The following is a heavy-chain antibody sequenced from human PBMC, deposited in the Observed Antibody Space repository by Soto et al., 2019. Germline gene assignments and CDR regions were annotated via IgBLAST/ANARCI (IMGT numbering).Heavy chain of an antibody. Sequence: GGPLRLSCAASGFTFSTTALSWVRQDPGKGLEWVSTIRGSGSDTYDADSVKGRFTISRDNSKNTLYLQMNSLRVEDTAVYYCAKLRGSSWSAISFDYWGQGSLVTVSS. D-gene: IGHD6-13*01. CDR1: GFTFSTTA. V-gene: IGHV3-23*01. J-gene: IGHJ4*02. CDR2: IRGSGSDT. CDR3: AKLRGSSWSAISFDY.